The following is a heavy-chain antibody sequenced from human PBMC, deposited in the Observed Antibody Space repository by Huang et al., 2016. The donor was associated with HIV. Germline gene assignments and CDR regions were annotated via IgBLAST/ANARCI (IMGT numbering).Heavy chain of an antibody. CDR3: AKGRRAFDV. CDR1: GYSFSIYW. CDR2: IDPLESKS. Sequence: EVQLVQSGAEVKKPGESLKISCTGSGYSFSIYWIAWVRQMPGKGLEWMGIIDPLESKSTYSPSFEGHVSSSVDKSINTVYLHWSSLKASDTAIYYCAKGRRAFDVWGQGTWVTVSS. J-gene: IGHJ3*01. V-gene: IGHV5-51*03.